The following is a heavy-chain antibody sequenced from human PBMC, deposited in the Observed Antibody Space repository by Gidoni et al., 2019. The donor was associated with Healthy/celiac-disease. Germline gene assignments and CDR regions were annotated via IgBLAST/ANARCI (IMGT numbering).Heavy chain of an antibody. D-gene: IGHD6-13*01. J-gene: IGHJ4*02. CDR1: CFTFSSYA. CDR2: ISGSGGRT. CDR3: AKDSYSSSWYRVDY. Sequence: EVQLLESGGGLVQPGGSLRLSCAASCFTFSSYAMSWVRQAPGKCLEWFAAISGSGGRTYYAESVKGRFTISRDNSKNTLYLQMNSLRAEDTAVYYCAKDSYSSSWYRVDYWGQGTLVTISS. V-gene: IGHV3-23*01.